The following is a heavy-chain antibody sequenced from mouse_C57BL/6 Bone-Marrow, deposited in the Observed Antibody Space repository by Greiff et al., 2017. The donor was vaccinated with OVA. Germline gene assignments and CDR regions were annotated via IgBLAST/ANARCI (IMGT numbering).Heavy chain of an antibody. CDR2: IYPGSGST. J-gene: IGHJ2*01. V-gene: IGHV1-55*01. CDR1: GYTFTSYW. CDR3: ARGVGYYGSSYFDY. D-gene: IGHD1-1*01. Sequence: QVQLQQSGAELVKPGASVKMSCKASGYTFTSYWITWVKQRPGQGLEWIGDIYPGSGSTNYNEKFKSKATLTVDTSSSTAYMQLSSLTSEDSAVYYCARGVGYYGSSYFDYWGQGTTLTVSS.